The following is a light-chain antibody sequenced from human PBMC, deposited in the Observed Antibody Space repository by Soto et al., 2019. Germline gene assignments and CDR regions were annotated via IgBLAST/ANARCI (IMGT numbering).Light chain of an antibody. Sequence: QSALTQPASVSGSPGQSIDISCTGTSSDVGGYNSVSWYQQHPGKVPKLMIYEDNKRPSGVSDRFSGSKSGNTASLTISGLQAEDEADYYCCSYAGDPYVFGTGTKLTVL. V-gene: IGLV2-23*01. J-gene: IGLJ1*01. CDR2: EDN. CDR1: SSDVGGYNS. CDR3: CSYAGDPYV.